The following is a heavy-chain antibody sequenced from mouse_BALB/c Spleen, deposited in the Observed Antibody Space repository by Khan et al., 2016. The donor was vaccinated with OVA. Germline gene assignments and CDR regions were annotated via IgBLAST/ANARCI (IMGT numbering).Heavy chain of an antibody. V-gene: IGHV2-6*02. D-gene: IGHD2-3*01. CDR3: ARWFDGYSSLYAMDY. CDR2: IWSAGST. CDR1: GFSLTTYG. Sequence: QVQLKQSGPGLVAPSQSLSITCTVSGFSLTTYGVHWVRQPPGKGLEWLAAIWSAGSTNYNSDLKSRLSISKDNYKSQVFLKMNSLQTDDTAMYYCARWFDGYSSLYAMDYWGQGTSVTVSA. J-gene: IGHJ4*01.